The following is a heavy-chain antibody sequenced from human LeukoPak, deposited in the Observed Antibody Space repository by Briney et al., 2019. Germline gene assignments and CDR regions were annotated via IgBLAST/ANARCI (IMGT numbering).Heavy chain of an antibody. Sequence: PSETQSLTCTVSGGSISSGSYYWRWIRQPAGKGLEWIGRIYTSGSTNYNPSLKNRVTISVDTYKNQFCLKLSSVTAADTAVYYCERWGFCDDYWGQGTLVTVS. J-gene: IGHJ4*02. V-gene: IGHV4-61*02. CDR2: IYTSGST. CDR3: ERWGFCDDY. D-gene: IGHD3-16*01. CDR1: GGSISSGSYY.